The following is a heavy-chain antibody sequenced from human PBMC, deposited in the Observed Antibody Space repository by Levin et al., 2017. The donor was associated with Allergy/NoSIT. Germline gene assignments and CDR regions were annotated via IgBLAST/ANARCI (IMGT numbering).Heavy chain of an antibody. CDR2: ITPSGDT. V-gene: IGHV3-13*01. CDR1: GFTFSSYD. J-gene: IGHJ2*01. CDR3: AREIATVGHWYFDL. Sequence: GGSLRLSCAASGFTFSSYDIHWVRQATGVGLEWVSGITPSGDTHYLDSVKGRFTISRENGKNSVYLQMNSLRVGDTAVYYCAREIATVGHWYFDLWGRGTLVTVSS. D-gene: IGHD4-11*01.